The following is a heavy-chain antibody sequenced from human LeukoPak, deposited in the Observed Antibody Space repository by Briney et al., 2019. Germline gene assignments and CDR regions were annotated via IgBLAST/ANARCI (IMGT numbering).Heavy chain of an antibody. D-gene: IGHD1-7*01. CDR2: IRYDGSNK. CDR3: ASAGITGTTDQYMDV. Sequence: GGSLRLSCAASGFTFSNYFMHWVRQAPGKGLEWVAFIRYDGSNKYYADSVKGRFTISRDNSKNTLYLQMNSLRAEDTAVYYCASAGITGTTDQYMDVWGKGTTVTVSS. J-gene: IGHJ6*03. V-gene: IGHV3-30*02. CDR1: GFTFSNYF.